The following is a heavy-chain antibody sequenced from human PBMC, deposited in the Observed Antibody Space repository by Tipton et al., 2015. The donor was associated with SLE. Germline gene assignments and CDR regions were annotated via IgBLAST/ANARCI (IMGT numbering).Heavy chain of an antibody. Sequence: TLSLTCTVSGVSISSGGYSWSWIRQPPGKGLEWIGYVYSSGNTNYNPSLKSRVTISVDTSKNEFSLKLTSVSPADTAVYFCARGPYGAAASYDYWGQGTLVTVSS. CDR1: GVSISSGGYS. J-gene: IGHJ4*02. D-gene: IGHD6-13*01. V-gene: IGHV4-61*08. CDR3: ARGPYGAAASYDY. CDR2: VYSSGNT.